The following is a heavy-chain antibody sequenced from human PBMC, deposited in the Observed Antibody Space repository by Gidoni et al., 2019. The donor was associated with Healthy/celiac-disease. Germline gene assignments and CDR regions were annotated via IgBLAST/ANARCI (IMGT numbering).Heavy chain of an antibody. CDR1: GYSFTSYW. D-gene: IGHD1-26*01. CDR3: ARQAYSGSYDFYYGMDV. J-gene: IGHJ6*02. Sequence: EVQLVQSGAEVKKPGESLTISCKGSGYSFTSYWIGWVRQMPGKGLEWMGIIYPGDSDTRYSPSFQGQVTISADKSISTAYLQWSSLKASDTAMYYCARQAYSGSYDFYYGMDVWGQGTTVTVSS. CDR2: IYPGDSDT. V-gene: IGHV5-51*01.